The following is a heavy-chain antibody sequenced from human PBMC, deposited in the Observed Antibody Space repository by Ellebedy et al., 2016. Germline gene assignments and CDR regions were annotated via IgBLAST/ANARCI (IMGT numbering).Heavy chain of an antibody. J-gene: IGHJ4*02. CDR1: GFTFSDHY. V-gene: IGHV3-72*01. Sequence: GGSLRLSXAASGFTFSDHYMDWVRQAPGKGLEWVARIRNKAKRYTTEYAASVKGRFTISRDDSMGSLYLQMNSLKTEDTAVYYCQTVAFWGQGTLVTVSS. CDR2: IRNKAKRYTT. CDR3: QTVAF. D-gene: IGHD4-23*01.